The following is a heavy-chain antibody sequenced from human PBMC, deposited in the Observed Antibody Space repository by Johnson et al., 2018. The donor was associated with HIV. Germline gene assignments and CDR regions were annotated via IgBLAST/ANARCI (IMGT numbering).Heavy chain of an antibody. CDR3: ARESLIGLLWLGDHQWSGVCDI. Sequence: VQLVESGGGVARPGGSLRLSCAASGFTFEDYGMSWVRQAPGKGLEWVSGINWNGGSTGYAYSVKGRFTISRDNAKKFLYLQMNSLRAEDTALYYCARESLIGLLWLGDHQWSGVCDIWGQGSLVIVSS. V-gene: IGHV3-20*04. CDR2: INWNGGST. D-gene: IGHD3-10*01. J-gene: IGHJ3*02. CDR1: GFTFEDYG.